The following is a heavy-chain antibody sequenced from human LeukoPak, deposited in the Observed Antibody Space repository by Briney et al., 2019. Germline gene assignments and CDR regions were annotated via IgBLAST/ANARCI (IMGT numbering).Heavy chain of an antibody. CDR1: GFTFSDYY. D-gene: IGHD5-12*01. V-gene: IGHV3-11*01. J-gene: IGHJ6*02. Sequence: GGSLRLSCAASGFTFSDYYMSWIRQAPGKGLEWVSYISSSGSTIYYADSVKGRFTISRDNAKNSLYLQMNSLRAEDTAVYYCARRDGYNSQNYYYGMDVWGQGTTVTVSS. CDR2: ISSSGSTI. CDR3: ARRDGYNSQNYYYGMDV.